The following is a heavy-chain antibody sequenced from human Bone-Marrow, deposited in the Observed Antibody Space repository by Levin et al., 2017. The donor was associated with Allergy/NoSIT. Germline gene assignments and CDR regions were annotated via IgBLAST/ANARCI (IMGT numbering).Heavy chain of an antibody. Sequence: GESLKISCKASGYIFTSHTINWVRQAPGQGLEWMGWMNPNNGYRAYAKNFQDRVTMTTNTSVSTAYMELSSLRSEDTALYYCLRGPNFYCSSSDCSWFNPWFDPWGQGTLVTVSS. V-gene: IGHV1-8*01. CDR1: GYIFTSHT. D-gene: IGHD2-2*01. CDR3: LRGPNFYCSSSDCSWFNPWFDP. J-gene: IGHJ5*02. CDR2: MNPNNGYR.